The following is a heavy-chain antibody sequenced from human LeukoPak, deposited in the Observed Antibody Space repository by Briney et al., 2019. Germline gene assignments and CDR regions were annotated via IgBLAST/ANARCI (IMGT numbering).Heavy chain of an antibody. CDR2: ISPGDSDT. V-gene: IGHV5-51*01. CDR1: GYSFTNYW. CDR3: ARRRRPYHDSSGPRQFDY. D-gene: IGHD3-22*01. J-gene: IGHJ4*02. Sequence: GESLRISCKGSGYSFTNYWIGWVRQMPGEGLEWMGIISPGDSDTRYSPSFQGQVTISADKSISTAYLQWSSLKASDTAMYYCARRRRPYHDSSGPRQFDYWGQGALVTVSS.